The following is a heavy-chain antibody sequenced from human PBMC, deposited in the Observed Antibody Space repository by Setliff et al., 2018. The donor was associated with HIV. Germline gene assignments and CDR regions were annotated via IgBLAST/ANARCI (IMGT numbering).Heavy chain of an antibody. V-gene: IGHV4-31*03. CDR2: ISYSGSP. J-gene: IGHJ5*02. Sequence: SETLSLTCTVSGDSISSDASYWSWIRQHPEKGLEWVGYISYSGSPYYNPSLKSRISISMDTSKNQFSLKLKSVTAADTAVYYCARLNVEMFVVMAATPGWFGPWGQGILVTVSS. CDR1: GDSISSDASY. D-gene: IGHD2-15*01. CDR3: ARLNVEMFVVMAATPGWFGP.